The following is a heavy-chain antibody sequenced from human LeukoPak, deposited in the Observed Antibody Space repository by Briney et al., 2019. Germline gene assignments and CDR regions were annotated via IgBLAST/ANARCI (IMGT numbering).Heavy chain of an antibody. V-gene: IGHV3-66*04. J-gene: IGHJ3*02. CDR3: ARQRAFDI. CDR1: GFTFSSNY. CDR2: IYSDGST. Sequence: GGSLRLSCVASGFTFSSNYMSWVRQAPGKGLQWVSVIYSDGSTYYADSVKGRFTISRDNSKNTLYLQMNSLRAEDTAVYYCARQRAFDIWGQGTMVTVSS.